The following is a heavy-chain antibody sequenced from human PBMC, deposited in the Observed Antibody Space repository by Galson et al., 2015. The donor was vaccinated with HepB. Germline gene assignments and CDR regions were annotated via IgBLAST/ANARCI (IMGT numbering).Heavy chain of an antibody. CDR1: GFTFSSYA. CDR2: ISG. V-gene: IGHV3-23*05. Sequence: SLRLSCAASGFTFSSYAMSWVRQAPGKGLEWVSLISGNADSVKGRFTISRDNSKNTLYLQMNSLRAEDTAVYYCAKDKKSAADLGAFDIWGQGTMVTVSS. CDR3: AKDKKSAADLGAFDI. D-gene: IGHD3-16*01. J-gene: IGHJ3*02.